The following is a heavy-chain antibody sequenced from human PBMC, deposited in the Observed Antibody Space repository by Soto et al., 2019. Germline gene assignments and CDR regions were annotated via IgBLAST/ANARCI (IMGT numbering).Heavy chain of an antibody. CDR3: ARGIDDNGYYFES. Sequence: EVQLVESGGGLMQPGGSLRLSCAASGFSVSNFFMTWVRQAPGKGLEWVSVIYDGGRTFYADSVKGRFTISRDNSKNTVHLQMNTLRAEDTAVYYCARGIDDNGYYFESWGQGTLVTVSS. CDR2: IYDGGRT. J-gene: IGHJ4*02. V-gene: IGHV3-53*01. CDR1: GFSVSNFF. D-gene: IGHD3-3*01.